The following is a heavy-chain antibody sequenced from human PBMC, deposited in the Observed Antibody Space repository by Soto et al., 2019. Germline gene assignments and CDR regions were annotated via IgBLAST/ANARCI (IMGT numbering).Heavy chain of an antibody. CDR2: ISGYNGYT. J-gene: IGHJ4*02. CDR3: ARDRDYSNTDADIDY. CDR1: GYNFNKYG. V-gene: IGHV1-18*01. D-gene: IGHD3-16*01. Sequence: QVQLVQSGAEVRRLGAAVRISCKTSGYNFNKYGIIWVRQVPGQGLEWMGWISGYNGYTKYAQSLGDRLTLSTDTSTNTAYLELRSLGSGDTAFYFCARDRDYSNTDADIDYWGQGTLVTVSS.